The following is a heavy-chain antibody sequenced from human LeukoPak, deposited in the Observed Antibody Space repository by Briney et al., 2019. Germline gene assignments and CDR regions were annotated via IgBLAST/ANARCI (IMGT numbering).Heavy chain of an antibody. D-gene: IGHD6-13*01. CDR1: GGSISSYY. V-gene: IGHV4-59*08. Sequence: SETLSLTCTVSGGSISSYYWSWIRQPPGKGLEWIGYIYYSGSTNYNPSLKSRVTISVDTSKNQFSLRLSSVTAADTAVYYCARRSSSSWYDEYFDYWGQGILVTVSS. CDR2: IYYSGST. J-gene: IGHJ4*02. CDR3: ARRSSSSWYDEYFDY.